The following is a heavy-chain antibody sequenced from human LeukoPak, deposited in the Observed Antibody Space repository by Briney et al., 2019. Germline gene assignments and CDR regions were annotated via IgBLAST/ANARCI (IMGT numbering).Heavy chain of an antibody. CDR3: ARGPAYSSSPGFDY. CDR1: GFTFSSYA. J-gene: IGHJ4*02. D-gene: IGHD6-13*01. CDR2: ISYDGSNK. V-gene: IGHV3-30-3*01. Sequence: GGSLRLSCAASGFTFSSYAMHWVRQAPGKGLEWVAVISYDGSNKYYADSVKGRFTISRDNSKNTLYLQMNSLRAEDTAVYYCARGPAYSSSPGFDYWGQGTLVTVSS.